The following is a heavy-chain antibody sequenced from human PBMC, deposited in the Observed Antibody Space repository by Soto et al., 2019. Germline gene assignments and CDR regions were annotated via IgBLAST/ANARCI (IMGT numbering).Heavy chain of an antibody. CDR2: IKEDGTSK. J-gene: IGHJ4*02. CDR3: TRHGDYVFDY. V-gene: IGHV3-7*01. D-gene: IGHD4-17*01. Sequence: EMQLVESGGGLVQPGGSLRLSCAASGFIFRSRCMGWVRQAPGKGLEWVANIKEDGTSKYYVDSVKGRFTVSRDNAKNSLYLQMDSLRAEDTAVYYCTRHGDYVFDYWGQGTLVTVSS. CDR1: GFIFRSRC.